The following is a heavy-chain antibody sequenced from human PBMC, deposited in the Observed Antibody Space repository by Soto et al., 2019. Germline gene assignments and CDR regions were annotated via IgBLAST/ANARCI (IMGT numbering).Heavy chain of an antibody. V-gene: IGHV4-34*01. J-gene: IGHJ3*02. D-gene: IGHD2-2*01. Sequence: PSETLSLTCAVYGGSFSGYYSSWIRQPPGKGLGWIGEINHSGSTNYNPSPKSRVTISVDTSKNQFSLKLSSVTAADTAVYYCARGGVVRAFDIWGQGTMVTVSS. CDR2: INHSGST. CDR3: ARGGVVRAFDI. CDR1: GGSFSGYY.